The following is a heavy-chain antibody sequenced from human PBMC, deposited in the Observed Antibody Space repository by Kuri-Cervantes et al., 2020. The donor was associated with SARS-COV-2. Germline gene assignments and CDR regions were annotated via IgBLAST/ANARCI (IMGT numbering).Heavy chain of an antibody. CDR1: GFSLSTSGMC. V-gene: IGHV2-70*01. CDR3: ARTRGYSYGYRHFGY. J-gene: IGHJ4*02. Sequence: SGPTLVKPTQTLTLTCTFTGFSLSTSGMCVSWIRQPPGKALEWLALIDWDDDKYYSTSLKTRLTISKDTSKNRVVFTMTNMDPVDTATYYCARTRGYSYGYRHFGYWGQGTLVTVSS. D-gene: IGHD5-18*01. CDR2: IDWDDDK.